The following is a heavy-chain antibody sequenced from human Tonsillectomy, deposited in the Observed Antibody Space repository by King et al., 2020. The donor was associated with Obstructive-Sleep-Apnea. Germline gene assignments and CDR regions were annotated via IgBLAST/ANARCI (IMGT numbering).Heavy chain of an antibody. Sequence: QLVQSGAEVKKPGASVKVSCKASGYTFIGYYMHWVRQAPGQGLEWMGWSNPNNGGTNYAQKFQCRVTMTRDTSISTTYMELSRLTSDDTAVYYCARSRLRDDGFDIWGQGTMVTVSS. CDR1: GYTFIGYY. V-gene: IGHV1-2*02. CDR3: ARSRLRDDGFDI. J-gene: IGHJ3*02. CDR2: SNPNNGGT.